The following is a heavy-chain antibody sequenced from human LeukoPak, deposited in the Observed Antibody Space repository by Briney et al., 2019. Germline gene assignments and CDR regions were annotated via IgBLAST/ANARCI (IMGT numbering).Heavy chain of an antibody. CDR2: VKGDGRTT. CDR3: ATGHSYGYDY. CDR1: GLTLSDFW. Sequence: GGSLRLSCAASGLTLSDFWMHWVRQPPGKGLVWVALVKGDGRTTIYADSVKGRFTISRDNAKNTLYLQMNSLRADDSGVYYCATGHSYGYDYWGQGVLVTVSS. J-gene: IGHJ4*02. V-gene: IGHV3-74*01. D-gene: IGHD5-18*01.